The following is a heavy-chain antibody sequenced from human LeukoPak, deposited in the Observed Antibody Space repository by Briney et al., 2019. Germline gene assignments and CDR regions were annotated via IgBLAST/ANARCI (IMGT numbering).Heavy chain of an antibody. J-gene: IGHJ4*02. CDR2: IYYSGST. CDR3: ATSPIQLWLPFDY. V-gene: IGHV4-59*01. Sequence: SETLSLTCTVSGGSISSYYWSWIRQPPGKGLEWIGYIYYSGSTNYNPSLKSRVTISVDTSKNQFSLKLSSVAAADTAVYYCATSPIQLWLPFDYWGQGTLVTVSS. D-gene: IGHD5-18*01. CDR1: GGSISSYY.